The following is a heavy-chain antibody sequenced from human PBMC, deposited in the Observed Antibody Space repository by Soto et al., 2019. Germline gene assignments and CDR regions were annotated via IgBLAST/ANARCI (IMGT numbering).Heavy chain of an antibody. V-gene: IGHV1-8*01. CDR1: GYTFSSYD. CDR3: GGGYSGHIQRYGLDV. J-gene: IGHJ6*04. D-gene: IGHD5-12*01. CDR2: INSNSGNT. Sequence: ASVKVSCKASGYTFSSYDINWVRQATGQGLEWMGWINSNSGNTGYAQKFQGRVTMTRNTAISTVYMELSSLRSEDTAVYYCGGGYSGHIQRYGLDVGGKGTTVTVSS.